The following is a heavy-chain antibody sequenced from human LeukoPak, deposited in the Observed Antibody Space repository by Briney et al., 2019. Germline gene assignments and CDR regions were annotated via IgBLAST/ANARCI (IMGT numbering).Heavy chain of an antibody. V-gene: IGHV3-30*03. Sequence: PGRSLRLSCAASGFTFSSYGMHWVRQAPGKGLEWVAVISYDGSNKYYADSVKGRFTISRDNSKNTLYLQMNSLRAEDTAVYYCGSGSYYNVVYWGQGTLVTVSS. CDR3: GSGSYYNVVY. CDR2: ISYDGSNK. D-gene: IGHD3-10*01. CDR1: GFTFSSYG. J-gene: IGHJ4*02.